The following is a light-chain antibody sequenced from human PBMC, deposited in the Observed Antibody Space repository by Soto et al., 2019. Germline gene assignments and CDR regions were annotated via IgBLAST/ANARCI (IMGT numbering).Light chain of an antibody. CDR2: DVT. J-gene: IGLJ2*01. CDR3: ASYTSGSTVV. CDR1: SSDVGGYNY. Sequence: QSALTQPASVSGSPGQSITISCTGTSSDVGGYNYVSWYQQHPGKAPKLMIYDVTNRPSGVSNRFSGSKSGNTASLTISGLQSEDEGDYYCASYTSGSTVVFVGGTKLTVL. V-gene: IGLV2-14*01.